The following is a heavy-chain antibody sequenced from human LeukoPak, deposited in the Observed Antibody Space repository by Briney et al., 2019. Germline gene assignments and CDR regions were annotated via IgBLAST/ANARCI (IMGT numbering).Heavy chain of an antibody. V-gene: IGHV4-34*01. CDR1: GGSFSGYY. D-gene: IGHD3-16*01. CDR3: ARGPTWRSSFDH. CDR2: INHSGST. Sequence: PSETLSLTCAVYGGSFSGYYWSWIRQPPGKGLEWIGEINHSGSTNYNPSLKSRVTISVDTSKSQVSLKLSSVTAADTAVYYCARGPTWRSSFDHWGQGTLVTVSS. J-gene: IGHJ4*02.